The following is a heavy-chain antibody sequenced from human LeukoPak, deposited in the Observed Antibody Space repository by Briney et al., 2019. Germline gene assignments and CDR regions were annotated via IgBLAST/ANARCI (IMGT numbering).Heavy chain of an antibody. CDR3: ARDGSFPNYYDSSAMDV. D-gene: IGHD3-22*01. Sequence: GASVKVSCKASGYTFTGYYMHWVRQAPGQGLEWMGWINPNSGGTNYAQKFQGRVTMTRDTSISTAYMELSRLRSDDTAVYYCARDGSFPNYYDSSAMDVWGKGTTVTISS. J-gene: IGHJ6*03. CDR2: INPNSGGT. CDR1: GYTFTGYY. V-gene: IGHV1-2*02.